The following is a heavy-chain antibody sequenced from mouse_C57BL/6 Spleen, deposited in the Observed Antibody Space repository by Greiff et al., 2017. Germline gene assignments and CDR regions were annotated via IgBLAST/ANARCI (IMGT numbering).Heavy chain of an antibody. Sequence: VQLQQPGAELVRPGSSVKLSCKASGYTFTSYWMHWVKQRPVQGLEWIGNINPSDSETNYNQKFKDKATFTVDKSSSTAYMQLSSLTSEDSAVYYCASSCYGNCERYAMDYWGQGTSVTVSS. CDR2: INPSDSET. J-gene: IGHJ4*01. D-gene: IGHD2-1*01. CDR1: GYTFTSYW. V-gene: IGHV1-52*01. CDR3: ASSCYGNCERYAMDY.